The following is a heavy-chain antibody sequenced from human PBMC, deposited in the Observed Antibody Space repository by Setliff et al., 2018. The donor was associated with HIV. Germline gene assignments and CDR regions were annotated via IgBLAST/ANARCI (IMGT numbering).Heavy chain of an antibody. CDR2: INDDGNKK. CDR3: ARVHLTTNAVYGVVSNWFDP. J-gene: IGHJ5*02. V-gene: IGHV3-7*03. D-gene: IGHD3-3*01. CDR1: GFTFSSYS. Sequence: PGGSLRLSCAASGFTFSSYSMNWVRQAPGKGLEWVANINDDGNKKYYVGSVKGRFTASRDNAKSSLYLQMNSLRAEDTAVYYCARVHLTTNAVYGVVSNWFDPWGQGALVTVSS.